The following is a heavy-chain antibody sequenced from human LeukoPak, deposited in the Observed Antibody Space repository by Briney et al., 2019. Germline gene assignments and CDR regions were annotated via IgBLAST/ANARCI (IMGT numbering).Heavy chain of an antibody. J-gene: IGHJ4*02. Sequence: SVKVSCKASGGTFISYAISWVRQAPGQGLEWMGGIIPIFGTANYAQKFQGRVTITTDESTSTAYMELSSLRSEDTAVYYCARVDCSGGSCYRPFFDYWGQGTLVTVSS. D-gene: IGHD2-15*01. V-gene: IGHV1-69*05. CDR2: IIPIFGTA. CDR3: ARVDCSGGSCYRPFFDY. CDR1: GGTFISYA.